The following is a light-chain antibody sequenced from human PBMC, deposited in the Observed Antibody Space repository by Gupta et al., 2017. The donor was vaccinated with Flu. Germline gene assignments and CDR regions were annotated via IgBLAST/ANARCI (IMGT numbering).Light chain of an antibody. V-gene: IGKV3-11*02. Sequence: PGGRAILSCRSSESVGRYLVWYQQKPGQDPLLLIYDASYRATGIPGRFSGSGSGGDFTLTISSLEPEDFALYYCQHRRKWTPITFGQGTKLEIK. J-gene: IGKJ2*01. CDR2: DAS. CDR1: ESVGRY. CDR3: QHRRKWTPIT.